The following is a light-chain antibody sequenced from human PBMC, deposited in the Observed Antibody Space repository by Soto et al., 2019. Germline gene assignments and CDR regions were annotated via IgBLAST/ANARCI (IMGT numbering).Light chain of an antibody. CDR2: DNN. CDR1: SSNIGNNY. Sequence: QSVLTQPPSVSAAPGQKVTISCSGSSSNIGNNYVSWYQQLPGTAPKLLIYDNNMRPSGIPDRFSASKSGTSATLDITGLQTGDEADYYCGTWDSSLSAHYVFGTGTKVTVL. CDR3: GTWDSSLSAHYV. J-gene: IGLJ1*01. V-gene: IGLV1-51*01.